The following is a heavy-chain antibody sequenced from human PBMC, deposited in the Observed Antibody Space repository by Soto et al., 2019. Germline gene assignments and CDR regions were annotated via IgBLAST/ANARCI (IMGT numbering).Heavy chain of an antibody. CDR1: GFTFSSYG. CDR2: IWYDGSNK. CDR3: ARVKGLGGYSGYDPRMFDY. Sequence: GGSLRLSCAASGFTFSSYGMHWVRQAPGKGLEWVAVIWYDGSNKYYADSVKGRFTISRDNSKNTLYLQMNSLRAEDTAVYYCARVKGLGGYSGYDPRMFDYWGQGTLVTVSS. J-gene: IGHJ4*02. V-gene: IGHV3-33*01. D-gene: IGHD5-12*01.